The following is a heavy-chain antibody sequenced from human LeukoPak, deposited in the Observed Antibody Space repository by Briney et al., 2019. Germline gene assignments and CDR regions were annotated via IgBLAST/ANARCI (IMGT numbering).Heavy chain of an antibody. CDR1: GFALSSYA. V-gene: IGHV3-23*01. Sequence: GGSLRLSCAASGFALSSYAMSWVRQAPGKGLEWVSSISGSGGSTYYADSVKGRFTISRDNSKNTLYLQMNSLRAEDTAVYYCAKRTIPAAPFDYWGQGTLVTVSS. J-gene: IGHJ4*02. CDR3: AKRTIPAAPFDY. CDR2: ISGSGGST. D-gene: IGHD2-2*01.